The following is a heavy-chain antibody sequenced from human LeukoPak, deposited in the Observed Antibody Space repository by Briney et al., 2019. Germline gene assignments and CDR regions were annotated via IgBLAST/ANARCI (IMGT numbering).Heavy chain of an antibody. Sequence: PSETLSLTCTVSGGSISSYQWSWIRQPPGKGLEWIGYISYSGFTNYNPSLKSRVTISLDTSKNQFSLKLTSVTAADTAVYYCAGHIVVVPAAIQGNWFDPWGQGTLVTVSS. V-gene: IGHV4-59*12. CDR2: ISYSGFT. CDR1: GGSISSYQ. D-gene: IGHD2-2*01. J-gene: IGHJ5*02. CDR3: AGHIVVVPAAIQGNWFDP.